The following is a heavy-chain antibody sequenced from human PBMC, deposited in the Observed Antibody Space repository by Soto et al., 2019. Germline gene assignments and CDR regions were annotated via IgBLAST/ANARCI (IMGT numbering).Heavy chain of an antibody. D-gene: IGHD2-2*01. V-gene: IGHV4-30-4*02. CDR1: GGSISGDYY. Sequence: SETLSLTCSVSGGSISGDYYWSWIRQSPEKGLEWIGYIYYSGSSYSNPALQSRLSMSIDTSRNQFSLKLTSVSAADTAVYYCARAFGSTMPSLVWGQGTLVTVSS. CDR3: ARAFGSTMPSLV. J-gene: IGHJ4*02. CDR2: IYYSGSS.